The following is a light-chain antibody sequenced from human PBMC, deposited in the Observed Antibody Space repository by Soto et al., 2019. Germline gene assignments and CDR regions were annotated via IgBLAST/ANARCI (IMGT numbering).Light chain of an antibody. V-gene: IGKV3-11*01. CDR1: QTVSSY. Sequence: EIVLTQSPATLSLSPGDRATLSCRASQTVSSYLAWYQQKPGQAPRLLIYDPSSRATGIPARFSGSGSGTDFTLTISSLEPEDFAVYYCQQRSDWPSTFGGGTKVEIK. CDR2: DPS. CDR3: QQRSDWPST. J-gene: IGKJ4*01.